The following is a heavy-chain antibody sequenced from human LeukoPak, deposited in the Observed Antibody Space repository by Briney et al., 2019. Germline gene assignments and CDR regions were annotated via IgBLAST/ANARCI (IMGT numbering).Heavy chain of an antibody. V-gene: IGHV4-34*01. CDR1: GESFSGYF. Sequence: SETLSLTCAVYGESFSGYFWSWIRQPPGKGLEWIGEINHSGYTNYNPSLKSRVTISVDTPKKQFSLRLNSVTAADTAVYYCARDWTNRGFDPWGQGTLVTVSS. J-gene: IGHJ5*02. D-gene: IGHD1/OR15-1a*01. CDR3: ARDWTNRGFDP. CDR2: INHSGYT.